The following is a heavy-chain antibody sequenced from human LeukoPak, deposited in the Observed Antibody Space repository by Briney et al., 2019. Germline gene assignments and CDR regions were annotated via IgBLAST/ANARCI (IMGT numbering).Heavy chain of an antibody. CDR1: GGSFSGYY. Sequence: KPSETLSLTCAVYGGSFSGYYWSWIRQPPGKGLEWIGGIYYSGRTYYNPSLKSRVTISVDTSENQFSLKLTSVTAADTAVYYCASGFGSYYDSGYWGQGRLVTVSS. D-gene: IGHD3-10*01. CDR3: ASGFGSYYDSGY. J-gene: IGHJ4*02. CDR2: IYYSGRT. V-gene: IGHV4-34*01.